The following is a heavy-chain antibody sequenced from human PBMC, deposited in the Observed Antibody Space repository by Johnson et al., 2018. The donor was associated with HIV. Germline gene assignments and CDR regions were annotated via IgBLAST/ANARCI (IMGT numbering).Heavy chain of an antibody. Sequence: VQLVESGGGLVKPGGSLRLSCAASGFTFGDYAMHWVRQAPGKGLEWVSGISWNSDTIGYADSVKGRFTISRDNAKNSLYLQMYSLRDEDTALYYCAKDWLRYSSSPNKAFDFWGQGTMVTVSS. CDR1: GFTFGDYA. V-gene: IGHV3-9*01. CDR3: AKDWLRYSSSPNKAFDF. J-gene: IGHJ3*01. CDR2: ISWNSDTI. D-gene: IGHD6-6*01.